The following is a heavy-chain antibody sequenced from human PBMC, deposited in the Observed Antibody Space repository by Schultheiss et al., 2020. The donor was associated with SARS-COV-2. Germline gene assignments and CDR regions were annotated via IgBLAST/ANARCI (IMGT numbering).Heavy chain of an antibody. J-gene: IGHJ6*02. D-gene: IGHD2-21*02. CDR3: ARDYMTLNYYYYGMDV. V-gene: IGHV3-64D*09. CDR1: GFTFSGSA. Sequence: GGSLRLSCAASGFTFSGSAMHWVRQAPGKGLEYVSAISSNGGSTYYADSVKGRFTISRDNSKNTLYLQMSSLRAEDTAVYYCARDYMTLNYYYYGMDVWGQGTTVTVSS. CDR2: ISSNGGST.